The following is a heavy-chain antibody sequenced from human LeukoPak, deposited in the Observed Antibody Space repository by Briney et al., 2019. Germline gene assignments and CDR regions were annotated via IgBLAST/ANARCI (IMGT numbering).Heavy chain of an antibody. CDR3: AKDRWGFFVSGNYDAFDI. CDR1: GFTFSSFS. D-gene: IGHD3-10*01. V-gene: IGHV3-48*04. CDR2: ITSSGSTV. J-gene: IGHJ3*02. Sequence: GGSLRLSCAASGFTFSSFSMNWVRQAPGKGLEWVSYITSSGSTVYYADSVKGRFTISRDNAKNSLYLQMNRLRAEDTAVYYCAKDRWGFFVSGNYDAFDIWGQGTMVTVSS.